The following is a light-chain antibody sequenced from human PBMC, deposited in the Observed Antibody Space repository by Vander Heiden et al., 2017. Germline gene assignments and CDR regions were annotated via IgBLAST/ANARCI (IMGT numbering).Light chain of an antibody. CDR2: DVT. CDR3: SSYTTTGTRL. CDR1: SSDVGGYDS. V-gene: IGLV2-14*03. J-gene: IGLJ1*01. Sequence: HSALPQPASVSGSLGQSITISCAGTSSDVGGYDSVSWYQQHPGKAPKLMIYDVTYRPSGVSIRFSGSKSGNTASLTISGLQAEDESDYYCSSYTTTGTRLFGTGTKVTVL.